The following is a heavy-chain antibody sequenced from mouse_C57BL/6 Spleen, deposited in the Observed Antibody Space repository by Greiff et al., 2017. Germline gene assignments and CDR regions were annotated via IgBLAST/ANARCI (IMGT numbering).Heavy chain of an antibody. CDR2: ISSGSSTI. V-gene: IGHV5-17*01. D-gene: IGHD2-3*01. J-gene: IGHJ4*01. Sequence: EVQLVESGGGLVKPGGSLKLSCAASGFTFSDYGMHWVRQAPEQGLEWVAYISSGSSTIYYADTVKGRFTISRDNAKNTLFLQRTSLRSEDTAMYYCARRWLPHYYAMDYWGQGTSVTVSS. CDR3: ARRWLPHYYAMDY. CDR1: GFTFSDYG.